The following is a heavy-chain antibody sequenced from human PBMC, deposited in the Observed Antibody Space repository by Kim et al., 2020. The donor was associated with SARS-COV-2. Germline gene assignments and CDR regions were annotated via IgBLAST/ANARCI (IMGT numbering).Heavy chain of an antibody. D-gene: IGHD2-2*01. CDR3: ARGGYCSSTSCYPWYYYYGMDV. J-gene: IGHJ6*02. CDR2: INHSGST. V-gene: IGHV4-34*01. Sequence: SETLSLTCAVYGGSFSGYYWSWIRQPPGKGLEWIGEINHSGSTNYNPSLKSRVTISVDTSKNQFSLKLSSVTAADTAVYYCARGGYCSSTSCYPWYYYYGMDVWGQGTTVTVSS. CDR1: GGSFSGYY.